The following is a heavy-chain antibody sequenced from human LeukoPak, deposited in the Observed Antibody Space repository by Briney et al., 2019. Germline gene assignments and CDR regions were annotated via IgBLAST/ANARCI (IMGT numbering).Heavy chain of an antibody. V-gene: IGHV3-20*04. CDR1: GFTFRDSG. D-gene: IGHD3-22*01. J-gene: IGHJ5*01. Sequence: GGSLRLSCAASGFTFRDSGMSWVRQAPGKGLEWVAGIYWNGDNTGYADSVEGRFTISRDDAKNSLYLQMNSLRVEDTALYYCAREKDRANYFDSSGYLDSWGQGTLVTVSS. CDR3: AREKDRANYFDSSGYLDS. CDR2: IYWNGDNT.